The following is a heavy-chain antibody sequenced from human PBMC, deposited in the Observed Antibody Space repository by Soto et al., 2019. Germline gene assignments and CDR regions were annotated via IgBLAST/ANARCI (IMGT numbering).Heavy chain of an antibody. J-gene: IGHJ4*02. V-gene: IGHV3-30-3*01. CDR3: AIDDEGGSYCDLGY. CDR2: ILHDGNNK. Sequence: PGGSLRHSYAASGFTFRNYIMHWVRQAPGKGLEWVAIILHDGNNKYYADSVKGRFTISRDNSKNTLYLQMNSLRTEDTAIYYCAIDDEGGSYCDLGYWGQGTLVTVSS. D-gene: IGHD3-10*01. CDR1: GFTFRNYI.